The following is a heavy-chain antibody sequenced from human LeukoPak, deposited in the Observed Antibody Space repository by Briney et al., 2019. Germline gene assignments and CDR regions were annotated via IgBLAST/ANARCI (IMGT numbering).Heavy chain of an antibody. CDR2: ISAYNGNT. J-gene: IGHJ4*02. CDR3: ARNGRTNCSGGSCYLDY. D-gene: IGHD2-15*01. CDR1: GYTFTSYG. V-gene: IGHV1-18*01. Sequence: ASVKVSCKASGYTFTSYGISWVRQAPGQGLEWMGWISAYNGNTNYAQKLQGRVTMTTDASTSTAYMELRSLRSDDTAVYYCARNGRTNCSGGSCYLDYWGQGTLVTVSS.